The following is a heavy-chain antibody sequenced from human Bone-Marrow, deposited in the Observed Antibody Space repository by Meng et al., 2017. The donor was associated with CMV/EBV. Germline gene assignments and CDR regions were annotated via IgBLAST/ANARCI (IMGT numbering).Heavy chain of an antibody. CDR2: ISYDGSNK. V-gene: IGHV3-30*04. D-gene: IGHD2-2*01. J-gene: IGHJ3*02. CDR1: GFTFSSYA. Sequence: GESLKISCAASGFTFSSYAMHWVRQAPGKGLEWVAFISYDGSNKYYADSVKGRFTISRDNSKNTLYLQMNSLRAEDTAVYYCARIPHKGYCSSTSCRLKNDAFDIWGRGTMVTFSS. CDR3: ARIPHKGYCSSTSCRLKNDAFDI.